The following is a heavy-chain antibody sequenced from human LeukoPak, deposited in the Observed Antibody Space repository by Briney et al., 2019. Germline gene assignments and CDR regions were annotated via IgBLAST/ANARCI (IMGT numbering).Heavy chain of an antibody. V-gene: IGHV3-23*01. J-gene: IGHJ3*02. CDR2: ITSSGSNT. CDR3: AKDGGGGSAFDI. CDR1: GFTFSSYS. Sequence: GGSLRLSCAASGFTFSSYSMSWVRQAPGKGMEWVSAITSSGSNTYFADSVKGRFTISRDNSKNTMYLQMNSLRAEDTAVYYCAKDGGGGSAFDIWGQGTMVTVSS. D-gene: IGHD2-15*01.